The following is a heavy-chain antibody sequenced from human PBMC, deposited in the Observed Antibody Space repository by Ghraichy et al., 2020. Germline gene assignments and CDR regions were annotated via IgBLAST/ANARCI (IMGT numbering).Heavy chain of an antibody. CDR1: GYRFTSYW. CDR2: IYPADSDT. J-gene: IGHJ4*02. CDR3: ARRDYDSGSYYFDY. V-gene: IGHV5-51*01. Sequence: GESLNISCKGSGYRFTSYWIGWVRQMPGKGLDWMGIIYPADSDTRYSPSFQGQVSISADKSISTVYLQWSSLEASDTAMYYCARRDYDSGSYYFDYWGQGTLVTVSS. D-gene: IGHD3-22*01.